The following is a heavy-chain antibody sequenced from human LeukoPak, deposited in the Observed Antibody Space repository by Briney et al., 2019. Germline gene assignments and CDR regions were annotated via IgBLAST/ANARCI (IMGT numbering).Heavy chain of an antibody. CDR1: GFTFSSYW. CDR3: AREYTTVTNWFDP. V-gene: IGHV3-7*03. D-gene: IGHD4-11*01. J-gene: IGHJ5*02. CDR2: IKQDGSEK. Sequence: GGSLRLSCAASGFTFSSYWMSWVRQAPGKWLEWVANIKQDGSEKYYVDSVKGRFTISRDNAKNSLYLQMNSLRTEDTAVYYCAREYTTVTNWFDPWGQGTLVTVSS.